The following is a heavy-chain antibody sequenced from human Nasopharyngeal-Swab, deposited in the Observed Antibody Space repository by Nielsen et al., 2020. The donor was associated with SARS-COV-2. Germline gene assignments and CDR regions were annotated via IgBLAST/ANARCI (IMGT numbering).Heavy chain of an antibody. V-gene: IGHV3-49*03. J-gene: IGHJ6*02. CDR3: TRGSRYYPDYYFGMDV. D-gene: IGHD3-3*01. Sequence: GGSLRLSCTASGFTFGDYVMTWFRQAPGKGLEWVGFIRSKAYGGTTEYAASVKGRFSISRDDSKRIAYLQMNSLKTEDTAVYYCTRGSRYYPDYYFGMDVWGLGTTVTVSS. CDR1: GFTFGDYV. CDR2: IRSKAYGGTT.